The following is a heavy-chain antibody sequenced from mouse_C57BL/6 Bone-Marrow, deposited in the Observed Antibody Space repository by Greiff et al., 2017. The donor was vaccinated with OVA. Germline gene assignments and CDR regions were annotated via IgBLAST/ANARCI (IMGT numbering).Heavy chain of an antibody. Sequence: VQLQQSGAELARPGASVKLSCKASGYTFTSYGISWVKQRTGQGLEWIGEIYPRSGNTYYNEKFKGKATLTADKSSSTAYMELRSLTSEDSAVYFCARKGPSDYYGSSYGYWGQGTTLTVSS. V-gene: IGHV1-81*01. CDR3: ARKGPSDYYGSSYGY. CDR2: IYPRSGNT. CDR1: GYTFTSYG. J-gene: IGHJ2*01. D-gene: IGHD1-1*01.